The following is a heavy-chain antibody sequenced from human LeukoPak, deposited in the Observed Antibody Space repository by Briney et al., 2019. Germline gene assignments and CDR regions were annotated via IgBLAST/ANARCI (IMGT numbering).Heavy chain of an antibody. Sequence: PGGSLRLSCAASGYTFTGYHTHWVRQAPGQGLEWMGRINPNSGDTNYAQNFQGRVTMTRDTSISTAYMELSRLRSDDTAVYYCARDYCSSTSCLFDYWGQGTLVAVSS. CDR1: GYTFTGYH. D-gene: IGHD2-2*01. CDR2: INPNSGDT. V-gene: IGHV1-2*06. J-gene: IGHJ4*02. CDR3: ARDYCSSTSCLFDY.